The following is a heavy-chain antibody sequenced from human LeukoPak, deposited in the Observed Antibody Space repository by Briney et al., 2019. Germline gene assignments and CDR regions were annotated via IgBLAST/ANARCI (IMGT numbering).Heavy chain of an antibody. Sequence: GSLRLSCAASGFTFSSAWMSWVRQAPGKGLEWVSAISGSGGSTYYADSVKGRFTISRDNSKNTLYLQMNSLRAEDTAVYYCAKDLVMGADYVWETINDYWGRGTLVTVSS. CDR1: GFTFSSAW. D-gene: IGHD3-16*01. V-gene: IGHV3-23*01. CDR2: ISGSGGST. J-gene: IGHJ4*02. CDR3: AKDLVMGADYVWETINDY.